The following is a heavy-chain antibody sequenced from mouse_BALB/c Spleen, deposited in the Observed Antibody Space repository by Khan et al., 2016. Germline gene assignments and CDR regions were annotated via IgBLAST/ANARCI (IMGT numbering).Heavy chain of an antibody. CDR3: ARTARIKY. J-gene: IGHJ2*01. CDR2: ISYSGST. Sequence: VQLQQSGPGLVKPSQSLFLTCTVTGYSITSGYGWNWIRQFPGNKLEWMGYISYSGSTNYNPSLKSRISITRDTSKNQFFLQLNSVTTEDTATYYCARTARIKYWGQGTTLTVSS. D-gene: IGHD1-2*01. CDR1: GYSITSGYG. V-gene: IGHV3-2*02.